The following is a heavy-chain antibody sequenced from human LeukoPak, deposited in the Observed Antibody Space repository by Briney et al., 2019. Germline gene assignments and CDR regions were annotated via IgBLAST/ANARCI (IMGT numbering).Heavy chain of an antibody. D-gene: IGHD5-18*01. CDR2: INHSGST. Sequence: KASETLSLTCAVYGGSLSGYYWSWIRQPPGKGLEWIGEINHSGSTNYNPSLKSRVTISVDTSKNQFSLKLSSVTAADTAVYYCAIIADTAMAYLDYWGQGTLVTVSS. J-gene: IGHJ4*02. V-gene: IGHV4-34*01. CDR1: GGSLSGYY. CDR3: AIIADTAMAYLDY.